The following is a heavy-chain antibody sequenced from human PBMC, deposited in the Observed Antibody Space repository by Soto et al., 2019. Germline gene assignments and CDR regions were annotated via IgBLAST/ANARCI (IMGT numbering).Heavy chain of an antibody. D-gene: IGHD2-15*01. Sequence: EVQLVESGGGLVQPGGSLRLSCAASGFTLSDHYMDWVRQAPGKGLEWVGRTRNKANSYTTEYDASVKGRFTISRDDSMXSMYLQMNSLKTEDTAVYYCARGVCSGGSCYTGGYWGQGTLVTVSS. CDR2: TRNKANSYTT. CDR3: ARGVCSGGSCYTGGY. V-gene: IGHV3-72*01. J-gene: IGHJ4*02. CDR1: GFTLSDHY.